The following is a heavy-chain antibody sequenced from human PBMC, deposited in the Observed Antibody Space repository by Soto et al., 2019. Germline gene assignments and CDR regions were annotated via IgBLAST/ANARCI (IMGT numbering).Heavy chain of an antibody. D-gene: IGHD3-9*01. J-gene: IGHJ4*02. Sequence: GASVKVSCKASGYTFTSYAMHWVRQAPGQRLEWMGWINAGNGNTKYSQKFQGRVTITRDTSASTAYMELSSLRSEDTAVYYCARRPLWNFDSSLFDYRGQGTLVTVSS. CDR2: INAGNGNT. V-gene: IGHV1-3*01. CDR1: GYTFTSYA. CDR3: ARRPLWNFDSSLFDY.